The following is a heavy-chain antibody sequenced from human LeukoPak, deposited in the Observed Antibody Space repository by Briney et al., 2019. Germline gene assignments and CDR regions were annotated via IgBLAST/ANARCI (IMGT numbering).Heavy chain of an antibody. V-gene: IGHV3-48*04. D-gene: IGHD3-22*01. CDR1: GFTFSSYS. J-gene: IGHJ4*02. CDR2: ISSSGSTI. CDR3: ARELLDYYDSSGIDY. Sequence: GGSLRLSCAASGFTFSSYSMNWVRQAPGKGLEWVSYISSSGSTIYYAGSVKGRFTISRDNAKNSLYLQMNSLRAEDTAVYYCARELLDYYDSSGIDYWGQGTLVTVSS.